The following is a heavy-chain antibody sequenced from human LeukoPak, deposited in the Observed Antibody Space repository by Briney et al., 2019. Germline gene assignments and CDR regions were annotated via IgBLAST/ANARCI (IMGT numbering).Heavy chain of an antibody. V-gene: IGHV4-61*01. CDR2: IYYSGST. CDR1: GGSVSSGSYY. Sequence: SETLSLTCTVSGGSVSSGSYYWSWTRQPPGKGLEWIGYIYYSGSTYYNPSLKSRVTISVDRSKNQFSLKLSSVTAADTAVYYCARGLRDQLLYDNWFDPWGQGTLVTVSS. CDR3: ARGLRDQLLYDNWFDP. D-gene: IGHD2-2*02. J-gene: IGHJ5*02.